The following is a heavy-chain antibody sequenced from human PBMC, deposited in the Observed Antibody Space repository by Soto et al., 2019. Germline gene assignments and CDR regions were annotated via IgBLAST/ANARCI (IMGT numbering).Heavy chain of an antibody. J-gene: IGHJ6*03. CDR1: GGSISSSSYY. V-gene: IGHV4-39*01. CDR3: ARHGIAVAGTAIPWAGAGMDV. Sequence: SETLSLTCTVSGGSISSSSYYWGWIRQPPGKGLEWIGSIYYSGSTYYNPSLKSRVTISVDTSKNQFSLKLSSVTAADTAVYYCARHGIAVAGTAIPWAGAGMDVWGKGTTVTVSS. CDR2: IYYSGST. D-gene: IGHD6-19*01.